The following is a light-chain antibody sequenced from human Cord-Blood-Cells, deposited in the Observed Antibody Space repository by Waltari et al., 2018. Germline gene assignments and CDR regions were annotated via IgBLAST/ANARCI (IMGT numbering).Light chain of an antibody. CDR3: QQFNNYPYT. CDR2: GAS. Sequence: EIVLTQSPGTLSLSPGERATLSCRASQSVSSSYLAWYQQKPGQAPRLLIYGASSRATGIPDRFSGSGSGTDFTLTISSLQPEDFATYYCQQFNNYPYTFGQGTKLEIK. V-gene: IGKV3-20*01. CDR1: QSVSSSY. J-gene: IGKJ2*01.